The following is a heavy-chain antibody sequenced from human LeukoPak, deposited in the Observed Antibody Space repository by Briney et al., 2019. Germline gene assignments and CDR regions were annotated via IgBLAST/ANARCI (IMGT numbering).Heavy chain of an antibody. CDR1: GGSINNYY. CDR2: IYYRGST. Sequence: PSETLSLTCTVSGGSINNYYWSWIRQPPGKGLEWIGYIYYRGSTNYNPSLKSRVTFSVDTSKNQFSLKLSSVTAADTAVYYCTRRCKDAYTLYCFDYCGQGTLVTVSS. CDR3: TRRCKDAYTLYCFDY. J-gene: IGHJ4*02. D-gene: IGHD5-24*01. V-gene: IGHV4-59*01.